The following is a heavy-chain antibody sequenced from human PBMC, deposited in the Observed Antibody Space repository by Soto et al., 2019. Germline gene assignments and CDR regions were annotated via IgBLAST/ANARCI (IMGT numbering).Heavy chain of an antibody. V-gene: IGHV4-59*01. CDR3: ARQTGAVDY. CDR1: GGSISSYY. Sequence: SETLSLTCTVSGGSISSYYWSWIRQPPGKGLEWIGYIYYSGSTNYNPSLKSRVTISVDTSKNQFSLKPSSVTAAGTAVYYCARQTGAVDYWGQGTLVTVSS. D-gene: IGHD1-1*01. J-gene: IGHJ4*02. CDR2: IYYSGST.